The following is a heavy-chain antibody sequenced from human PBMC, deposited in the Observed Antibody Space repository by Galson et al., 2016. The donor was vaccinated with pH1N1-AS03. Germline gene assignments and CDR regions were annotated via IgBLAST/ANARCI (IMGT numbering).Heavy chain of an antibody. J-gene: IGHJ6*02. CDR2: ISSRSSDI. CDR3: ARSQYPGTPRGGLDV. D-gene: IGHD2-15*01. V-gene: IGHV3-21*06. Sequence: SLRLSCAASGFTFGEYSMGWFRQAPGKGLEWVSSISSRSSDIYYADSVKGRFTISRDNAKDSLYLQMNSLRADDTAVYYCARSQYPGTPRGGLDVWGQGTTVTVSS. CDR1: GFTFGEYS.